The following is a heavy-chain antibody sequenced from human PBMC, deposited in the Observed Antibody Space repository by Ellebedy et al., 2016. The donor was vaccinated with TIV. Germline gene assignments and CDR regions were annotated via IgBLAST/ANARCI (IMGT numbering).Heavy chain of an antibody. J-gene: IGHJ5*02. CDR2: IRSKAYGGTT. CDR1: GFTLGDYA. CDR3: SRDLNWEAWFDP. D-gene: IGHD3/OR15-3a*01. Sequence: PGGSLRLSCTRSGFTLGDYAMSWFRQAPGKGLEWVGFIRSKAYGGTTEYAASVKGRFTISRDDSKSIAYLQMNSLKSEDTAVYYCSRDLNWEAWFDPWGQGTLVTVSS. V-gene: IGHV3-49*03.